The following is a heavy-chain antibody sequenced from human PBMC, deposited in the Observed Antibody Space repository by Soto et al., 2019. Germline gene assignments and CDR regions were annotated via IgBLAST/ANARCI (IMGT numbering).Heavy chain of an antibody. J-gene: IGHJ4*02. CDR3: ARGRYGDY. CDR2: ISAHNGNT. Sequence: QVHLVQSGAEVKKPGASVKVSCKGSGYGFTTYGITWVRQAPGQGLEWMAWISAHNGNTNYAQKLQGRVTVTRATSPSTAYMELRCLRSAATAVYYCARGRYGDYWGQGALVTVSS. CDR1: GYGFTTYG. D-gene: IGHD1-1*01. V-gene: IGHV1-18*01.